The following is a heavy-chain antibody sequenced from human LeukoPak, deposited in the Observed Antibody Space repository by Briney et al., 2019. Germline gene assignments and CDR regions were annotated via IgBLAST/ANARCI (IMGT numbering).Heavy chain of an antibody. CDR1: GFTFSSYA. Sequence: GGSLRLSCAASGFTFSSYAMSWVRQAPGKGLEWVSSISGSGVSTYYADSVQGRFTISRDNSKSALYLQMNSLRAEDTAVHYCGKGLVAVAGTRFAGGYMDVWGKGTTVTVSS. J-gene: IGHJ6*03. CDR2: ISGSGVST. D-gene: IGHD6-19*01. V-gene: IGHV3-23*01. CDR3: GKGLVAVAGTRFAGGYMDV.